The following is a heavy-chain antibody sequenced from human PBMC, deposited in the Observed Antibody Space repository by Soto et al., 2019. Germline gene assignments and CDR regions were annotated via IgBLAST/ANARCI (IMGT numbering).Heavy chain of an antibody. V-gene: IGHV4-30-2*01. J-gene: IGHJ5*02. CDR3: ARVPDR. CDR1: GGPISSGGYS. CDR2: MYHSGST. Sequence: PSETLSLTCAVSGGPISSGGYSWSWIRQPPGKGLEWIGYMYHSGSTYYNPSLKSRVTISIDRSKNQFSLKLSSVTAADTAVYYCARVPDRWGQGTLVTVSS. D-gene: IGHD2-2*01.